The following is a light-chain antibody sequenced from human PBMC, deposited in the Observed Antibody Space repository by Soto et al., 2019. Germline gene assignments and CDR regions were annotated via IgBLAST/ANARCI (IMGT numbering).Light chain of an antibody. Sequence: ITLIPISLSVTPGLSASESCKSRQILLQSDGKSYLFWYLQKPGQPPQLLTYEVSRRLSGVPDRISGSGSGTDFTLKISRVEAVDVGVYYCMQSIQLPIPFGQGTRLENK. CDR3: MQSIQLPIP. J-gene: IGKJ5*01. CDR2: EVS. CDR1: QILLQSDGKSY. V-gene: IGKV2D-29*01.